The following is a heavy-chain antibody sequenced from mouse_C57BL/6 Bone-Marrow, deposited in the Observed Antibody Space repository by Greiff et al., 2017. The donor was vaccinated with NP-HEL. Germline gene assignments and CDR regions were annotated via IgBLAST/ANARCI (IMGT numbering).Heavy chain of an antibody. V-gene: IGHV1-59*01. CDR1: GYTFTSYW. D-gene: IGHD2-5*01. CDR3: ASSYYSNYEWYFDV. J-gene: IGHJ1*03. Sequence: QVQLQQPGAELVRPGTSVKLSCKASGYTFTSYWMHWVKQRPGQGLEWIGVIDPSDSYTNYNQKFKGKATLTVDTSSSTAYMQLSSLTSEDSAVYYCASSYYSNYEWYFDVWGTGTTVTVSS. CDR2: IDPSDSYT.